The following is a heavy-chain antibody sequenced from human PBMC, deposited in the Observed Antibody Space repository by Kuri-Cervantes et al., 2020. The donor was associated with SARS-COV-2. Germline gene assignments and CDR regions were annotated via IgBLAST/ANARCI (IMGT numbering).Heavy chain of an antibody. D-gene: IGHD4-17*01. Sequence: ASVKVSCKVSGYTLTELSMHWVRQAPGKGLEWMGWISAYNGNTNYAQKLQGRVTMTRDTSTSTVYMELSSLRSEDTAVYYCARDYPVEPELYSSTIQLWPNHMTTVTTGLGYWGQGTLVTVSS. CDR1: GYTLTELS. V-gene: IGHV1-18*01. J-gene: IGHJ4*02. CDR3: ARDYPVEPELYSSTIQLWPNHMTTVTTGLGY. CDR2: ISAYNGNT.